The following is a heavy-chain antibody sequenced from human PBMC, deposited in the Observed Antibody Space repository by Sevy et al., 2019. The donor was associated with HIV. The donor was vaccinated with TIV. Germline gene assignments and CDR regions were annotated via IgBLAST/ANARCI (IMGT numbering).Heavy chain of an antibody. CDR3: VRDLPGPKHYMDV. J-gene: IGHJ6*03. V-gene: IGHV3-74*01. Sequence: GGSLRLSCVASGFIFSTDWMHWVRQAPGKGLVWVSRIDTDGSDTSYADSVKGRFTISRDNFKNTLYLQMNSLRAEDTAVYYCVRDLPGPKHYMDVWGKWTTVTVSS. CDR1: GFIFSTDW. CDR2: IDTDGSDT.